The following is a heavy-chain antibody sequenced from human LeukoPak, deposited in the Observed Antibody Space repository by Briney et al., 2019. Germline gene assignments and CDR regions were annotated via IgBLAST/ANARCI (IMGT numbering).Heavy chain of an antibody. CDR2: INWNGGST. V-gene: IGHV3-20*01. D-gene: IGHD3-10*01. CDR3: ARVFRGYYGSGSYYNPFDY. CDR1: GFTFDDYG. Sequence: GGSLRLSCAASGFTFDDYGMSWVRQAPGKGLEWVSGINWNGGSTGYADSVKGRFTISRDNAKNSLYLQMNSLRAEDTALYHCARVFRGYYGSGSYYNPFDYWGQGTLVTVSS. J-gene: IGHJ4*02.